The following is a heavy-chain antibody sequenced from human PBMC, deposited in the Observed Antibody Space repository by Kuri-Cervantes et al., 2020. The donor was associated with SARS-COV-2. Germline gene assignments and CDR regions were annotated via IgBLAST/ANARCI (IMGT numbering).Heavy chain of an antibody. CDR1: GFTFSSYW. D-gene: IGHD6-13*01. J-gene: IGHJ6*03. CDR3: ARGRRIAAAGRSLKYYYYMDV. Sequence: GGSLRLPCAASGFTFSSYWMSWVRQAPGKGLEWVANIKQDGSEKYYVDSVKGRFTISRDNAKNSLYLQMNSLRAEDTAVYYCARGRRIAAAGRSLKYYYYMDVWGKGTTVTVSS. V-gene: IGHV3-7*01. CDR2: IKQDGSEK.